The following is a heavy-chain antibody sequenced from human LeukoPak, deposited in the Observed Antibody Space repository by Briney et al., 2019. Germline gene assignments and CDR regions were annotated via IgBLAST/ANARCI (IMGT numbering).Heavy chain of an antibody. V-gene: IGHV3-7*01. CDR3: ARDQGSSWGPYYFDY. D-gene: IGHD6-6*01. CDR2: IKQDGSEK. CDR1: GFTFSSYW. Sequence: PGGSLRLSCAASGFTFSSYWMSWVRQAPGKGLEWVANIKQDGSEKYYVDSVKDRFTISRDNAKNSLYLQMNSLRAEDTAVYYCARDQGSSWGPYYFDYWGQGTLVTVSS. J-gene: IGHJ4*02.